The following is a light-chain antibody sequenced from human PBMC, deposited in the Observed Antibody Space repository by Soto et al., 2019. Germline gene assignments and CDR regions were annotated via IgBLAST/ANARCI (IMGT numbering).Light chain of an antibody. CDR2: GAS. CDR1: QTVTFSY. J-gene: IGKJ1*01. Sequence: IVLTQSPGTLSFSPVESFALSCRTSQTVTFSYLAWYQQKPGQAPRLLIFGASTRATGIPDRFRGSGSGTDFTLTITRLEPEDFGVYYCHQYGSSPQTSGQGTKVDIK. V-gene: IGKV3-20*01. CDR3: HQYGSSPQT.